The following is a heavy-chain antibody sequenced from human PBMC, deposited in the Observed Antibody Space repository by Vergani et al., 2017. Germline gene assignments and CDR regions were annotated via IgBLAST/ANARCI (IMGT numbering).Heavy chain of an antibody. J-gene: IGHJ4*02. D-gene: IGHD6-6*01. CDR3: ARAEFSTNFYGQSYYLDY. CDR1: GVSINSRYY. V-gene: IGHV4-4*07. Sequence: QVQLQESGPGLVKSSQTLSLTCRVSGVSINSRYYWTWVRQPAGKGPQWLGRVYFTGSTNYNPSLRSRLSLSIDTSLNEFSLKLHAVSADDSAMHFCARAEFSTNFYGQSYYLDYWGQGIPVTVSS. CDR2: VYFTGST.